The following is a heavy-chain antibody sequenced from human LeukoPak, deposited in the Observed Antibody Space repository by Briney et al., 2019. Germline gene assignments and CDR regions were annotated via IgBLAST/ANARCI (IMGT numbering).Heavy chain of an antibody. CDR2: IYASGSA. J-gene: IGHJ5*02. D-gene: IGHD6-6*01. CDR1: GGSISIYY. V-gene: IGHV4-4*07. CDR3: ARSKEQLVPFDP. Sequence: SETLSLTCTVSGGSISIYYWSWVRQPAGKGLEWIGRIYASGSANYNPSLKSRVTMSVDTSKNRFTLNLRSVTAADTAVYYCARSKEQLVPFDPWGQGTLVTVSS.